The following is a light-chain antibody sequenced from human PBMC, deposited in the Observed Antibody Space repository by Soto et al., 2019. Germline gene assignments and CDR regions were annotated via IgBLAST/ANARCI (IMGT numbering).Light chain of an antibody. J-gene: IGLJ7*01. CDR2: EVT. V-gene: IGLV2-18*02. CDR3: SSFTSSTTLV. Sequence: QSALTQPPSVSAFPGQSVTISCTGTSNDVGGHNRVSWYQKPPGTAPKLLIYEVTNRPSGVPDRFSGSKSGNTASLTISGLQTEDEADYYCSSFTSSTTLVFGGGTQLTVL. CDR1: SNDVGGHNR.